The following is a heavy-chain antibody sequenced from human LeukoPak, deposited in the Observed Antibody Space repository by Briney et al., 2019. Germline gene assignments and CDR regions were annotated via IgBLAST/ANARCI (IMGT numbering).Heavy chain of an antibody. D-gene: IGHD2-2*02. CDR1: GGSISSGGYY. Sequence: SETLSLTCTVSGGSISSGGYYGSWIRQHPGKGLEWIGYIYYSGSTYYNPSLKSRVTISVDTSKNQFSLKLSSVTAADTAVYYCAAAPILRGEGGEHYKYGMEVWGQGTTVIVSS. V-gene: IGHV4-31*03. J-gene: IGHJ6*02. CDR3: AAAPILRGEGGEHYKYGMEV. CDR2: IYYSGST.